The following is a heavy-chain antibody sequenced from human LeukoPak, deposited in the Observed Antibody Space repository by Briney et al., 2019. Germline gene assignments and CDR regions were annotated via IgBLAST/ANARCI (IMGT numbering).Heavy chain of an antibody. CDR1: GFIFSSYS. CDR3: ASGGQLEGVY. Sequence: GGSLRLSCAASGFIFSSYSMNWVRQAPGKGLEWVAFIRYDGSNKYYADSVKGRFTISRDNSKNTLYLQMNSLRAEDTAVYYCASGGQLEGVYWGQGTLVTVSS. CDR2: IRYDGSNK. J-gene: IGHJ4*02. V-gene: IGHV3-30*02. D-gene: IGHD1-1*01.